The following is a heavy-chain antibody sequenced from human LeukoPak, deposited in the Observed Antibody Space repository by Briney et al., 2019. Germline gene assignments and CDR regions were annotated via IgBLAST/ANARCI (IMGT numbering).Heavy chain of an antibody. D-gene: IGHD2-21*02. J-gene: IGHJ6*03. V-gene: IGHV3-21*01. CDR2: ISSSSSYI. CDR1: GFTFSSYS. CDR3: ARDDKAYCGGDCYWKEDYSKYYYMDV. Sequence: PGGSLRLSCAASGFTFSSYSMNWVRQAPGKGLEWVSSISSSSSYIYYADSVKGRFTISRDNAKNSLYLQMNSLRAEDTAVYYCARDDKAYCGGDCYWKEDYSKYYYMDVWGKGTTVTVSS.